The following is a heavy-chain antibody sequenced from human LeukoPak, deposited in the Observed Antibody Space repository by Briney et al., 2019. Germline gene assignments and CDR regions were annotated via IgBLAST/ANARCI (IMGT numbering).Heavy chain of an antibody. D-gene: IGHD3-10*01. Sequence: GGSLRLSCAASGFTFSSYWMSWVRQAPGKGLEWVANIKQDGSEKYYVDSVKGRFTISRDNDKNSLYLQMNSMRAEDTAVYYCARDPVLLWFGNYGMDVWGKGTTVTVSS. CDR2: IKQDGSEK. CDR3: ARDPVLLWFGNYGMDV. V-gene: IGHV3-7*03. J-gene: IGHJ6*04. CDR1: GFTFSSYW.